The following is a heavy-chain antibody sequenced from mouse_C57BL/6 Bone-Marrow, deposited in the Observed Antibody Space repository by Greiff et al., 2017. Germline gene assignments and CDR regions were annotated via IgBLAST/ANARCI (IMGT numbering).Heavy chain of an antibody. J-gene: IGHJ2*01. CDR1: GYSFTGYY. V-gene: IGHV1-42*01. CDR2: FNPSTGGP. Sequence: EVQLQQPGPELVKPGASVKISCKASGYSFTGYYLHWVKQSPEKSLEWIGEFNPSTGGPTSNQKFKAKATLTVDKSSSTAYMQLKSLTSEDSAVYYCARDHYGNYGYFDYWGKGTTLTVSS. CDR3: ARDHYGNYGYFDY. D-gene: IGHD2-1*01.